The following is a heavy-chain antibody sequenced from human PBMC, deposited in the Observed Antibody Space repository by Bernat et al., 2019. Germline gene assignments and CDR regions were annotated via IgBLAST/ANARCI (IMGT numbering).Heavy chain of an antibody. D-gene: IGHD1-26*01. J-gene: IGHJ4*02. CDR3: ARGNSGSYYTPCVY. Sequence: QVQLVESGGGVVQPGRSLRLSCAASGFTFSSYAMHWVRQAPGKGLEWVAVISYDGNNKYYADSVKGRFTISRDNSKNTLYLQMNSLRPEDTAVYYCARGNSGSYYTPCVYWGQGTLVTVSS. CDR1: GFTFSSYA. V-gene: IGHV3-30-3*01. CDR2: ISYDGNNK.